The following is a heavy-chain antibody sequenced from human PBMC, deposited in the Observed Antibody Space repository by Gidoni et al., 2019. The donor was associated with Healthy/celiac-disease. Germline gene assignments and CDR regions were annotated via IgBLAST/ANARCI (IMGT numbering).Heavy chain of an antibody. V-gene: IGHV1-3*05. CDR3: ARGSSPYYYYGMDV. J-gene: IGHJ6*02. CDR2: INAGNGNT. Sequence: QVQLVQSGAEEKKPGASVKVSCKASGYTFTSYAMHWVRQAPGQRLEWMGWINAGNGNTKYSQKFQGRVTITRDTSASTAYMELSSLRSEDTAVYYCARGSSPYYYYGMDVWGQGTTVTVSS. CDR1: GYTFTSYA.